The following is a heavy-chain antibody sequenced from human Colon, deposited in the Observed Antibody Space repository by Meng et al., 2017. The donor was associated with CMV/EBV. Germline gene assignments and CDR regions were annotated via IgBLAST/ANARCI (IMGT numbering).Heavy chain of an antibody. D-gene: IGHD6-13*01. CDR2: INSDGSST. CDR3: ARTNLRSIAAAGTFDY. J-gene: IGHJ4*02. V-gene: IGHV3-74*01. Sequence: GGSLRLSCAASGFTFSSCWMHWVRQAPGKGLVWVSRINSDGSSTNYADSVKGRFTISRDNAKNTLFLQMSSLRAEDTAVYYCARTNLRSIAAAGTFDYWGQGTLVTVSS. CDR1: GFTFSSCW.